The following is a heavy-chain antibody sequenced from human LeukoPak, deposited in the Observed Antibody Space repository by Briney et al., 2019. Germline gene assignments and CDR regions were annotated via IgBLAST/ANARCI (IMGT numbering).Heavy chain of an antibody. D-gene: IGHD2-15*01. V-gene: IGHV3-23*01. CDR1: GFTFSSYG. J-gene: IGHJ6*03. CDR3: ARVLRYCSGGNCYSGGLGYMDV. Sequence: PGGTLRLSCAASGFTFSSYGMSWVRQAPGKGLEWVSAINGSGGSTYYADSVKGRFTISRDNSKNTLYLQMNSLRAEDTAVYYCARVLRYCSGGNCYSGGLGYMDVWGKGTTVTISS. CDR2: INGSGGST.